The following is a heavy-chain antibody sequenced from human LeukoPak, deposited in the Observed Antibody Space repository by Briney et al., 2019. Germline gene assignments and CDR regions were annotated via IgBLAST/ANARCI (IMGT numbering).Heavy chain of an antibody. CDR3: VRREGSGSQGIDY. Sequence: PGGSLRLSCAASGFTFDDYGMSWVRHIPGKRLEWVSGINWNGGSTGYADSVKGRFTISRDNAKNSLYLQMNSLRAEDTALYHCVRREGSGSQGIDYWGQGTLVTVSS. J-gene: IGHJ4*02. V-gene: IGHV3-20*01. CDR2: INWNGGST. CDR1: GFTFDDYG. D-gene: IGHD3-10*01.